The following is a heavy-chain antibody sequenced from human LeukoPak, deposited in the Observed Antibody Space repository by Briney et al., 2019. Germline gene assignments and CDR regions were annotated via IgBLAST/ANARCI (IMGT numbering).Heavy chain of an antibody. CDR1: GYTFTSYA. CDR3: ARGKADTAAIDY. CDR2: INAGNGNT. D-gene: IGHD6-13*01. Sequence: ASVKVSCKASGYTFTSYAMHWVRQAPGQRLEWMGWINAGNGNTKYSQKFQGRVTITRNTSISTAYMELSSLRSEDTAVYYCARGKADTAAIDYWGQGTLVTVSS. J-gene: IGHJ4*02. V-gene: IGHV1-3*01.